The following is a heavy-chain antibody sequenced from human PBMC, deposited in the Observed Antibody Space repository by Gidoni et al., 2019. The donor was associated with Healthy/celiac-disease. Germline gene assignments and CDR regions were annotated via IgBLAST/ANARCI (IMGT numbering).Heavy chain of an antibody. CDR2: IYSGGST. V-gene: IGHV3-53*04. Sequence: EVQLVESGGGLVQPGGSLRLSCAASGFTVSSNYMSWVRQAPGKGLEWVSVIYSGGSTYYADSVKGRFTISRHNSKNTLYLQMNSLRAEDTAVYYCARGGRFLEWSDDAFDIWGQGTMVTVSS. CDR1: GFTVSSNY. D-gene: IGHD3-3*01. CDR3: ARGGRFLEWSDDAFDI. J-gene: IGHJ3*02.